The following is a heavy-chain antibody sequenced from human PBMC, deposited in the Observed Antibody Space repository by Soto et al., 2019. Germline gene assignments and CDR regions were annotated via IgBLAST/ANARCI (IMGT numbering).Heavy chain of an antibody. CDR1: DGSISSSSYY. CDR3: ARLAVVVVAADNDY. V-gene: IGHV4-39*01. J-gene: IGHJ4*02. D-gene: IGHD2-15*01. Sequence: QLQLQESGPGLVKPSETLSLTCTVSDGSISSSSYYWGWIRQPPGMGLHWIGSIYYSGSTYYNPSLKSRVTISVDTSKNQFSLKLSSVTAADTAVYYCARLAVVVVAADNDYWGQGTLVTVSS. CDR2: IYYSGST.